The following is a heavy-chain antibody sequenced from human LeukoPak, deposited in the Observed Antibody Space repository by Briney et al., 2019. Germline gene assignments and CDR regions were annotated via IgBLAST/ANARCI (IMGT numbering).Heavy chain of an antibody. CDR3: AIDIVATITPRGY. CDR1: GYTFTSYY. J-gene: IGHJ4*02. D-gene: IGHD5-12*01. Sequence: ASVKVSCKASGYTFTSYYMHWVRQAPGQGLEWMGIINPSGGSTSYAQKFQGRVTMTRDMSTSTVYMELSSLRSEDTAVYYCAIDIVATITPRGYWGQGTLVTVSS. V-gene: IGHV1-46*01. CDR2: INPSGGST.